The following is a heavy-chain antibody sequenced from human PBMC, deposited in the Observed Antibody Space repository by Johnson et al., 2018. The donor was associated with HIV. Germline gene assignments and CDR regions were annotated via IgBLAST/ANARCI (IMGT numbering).Heavy chain of an antibody. V-gene: IGHV3-38-3*01. CDR2: ISGGST. Sequence: VQLVESRGVLVQPGGSLRLSCAASGFTVSSNEMSWVRQAPGKGLEWVSSISGGSTYFADSRKGRFTISRDNSKNSLHLQMSSLRAEDTAVYYCARVSNHAFDIWGQGTMVTVSS. CDR3: ARVSNHAFDI. CDR1: GFTVSSNE. J-gene: IGHJ3*02.